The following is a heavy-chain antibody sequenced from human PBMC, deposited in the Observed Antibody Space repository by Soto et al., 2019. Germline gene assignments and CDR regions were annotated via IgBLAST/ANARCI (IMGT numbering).Heavy chain of an antibody. CDR1: GFTISYYA. J-gene: IGHJ5*02. CDR3: AKGATTVNTGYVDP. CDR2: ISNSGDST. Sequence: PGGSLRLSCAASGFTISYYAMTWVRQAPGKGLEWVSSISNSGDSTYYADSVKGRFTISRDNSKNTLILQMNSLRVEDTAVYYCAKGATTVNTGYVDPWGQGTLVTVSS. V-gene: IGHV3-23*01. D-gene: IGHD4-4*01.